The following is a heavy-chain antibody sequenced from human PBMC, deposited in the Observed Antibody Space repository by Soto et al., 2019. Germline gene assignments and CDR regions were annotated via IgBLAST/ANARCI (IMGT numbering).Heavy chain of an antibody. CDR3: ARVSSSYYDDSSGYWFDY. D-gene: IGHD3-22*01. V-gene: IGHV1-69*12. J-gene: IGHJ4*02. Sequence: QVQLVQSGAEVKKPGSSVKVSCKASGGTFSSYAISWVRQAPGQGLEWMGGIIPIFGTANYAQKFQGRVTITADESTITAYMELSSLRSEDTAVYYCARVSSSYYDDSSGYWFDYWGQGTLVTVSS. CDR1: GGTFSSYA. CDR2: IIPIFGTA.